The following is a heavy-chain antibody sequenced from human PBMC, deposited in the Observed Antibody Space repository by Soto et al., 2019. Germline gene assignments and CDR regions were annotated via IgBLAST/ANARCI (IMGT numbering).Heavy chain of an antibody. Sequence: GESLKISCKGSGYSFTSYWIGWVRQMPGKGLEWMGIIYPGDSDTRYSPSFQGQVTISADKSISTAYLQWSSLKASDTAMYYCARGDCISTSCYARYYYGMDVWGQGTTVTVSS. CDR1: GYSFTSYW. D-gene: IGHD2-2*01. CDR3: ARGDCISTSCYARYYYGMDV. J-gene: IGHJ6*02. CDR2: IYPGDSDT. V-gene: IGHV5-51*01.